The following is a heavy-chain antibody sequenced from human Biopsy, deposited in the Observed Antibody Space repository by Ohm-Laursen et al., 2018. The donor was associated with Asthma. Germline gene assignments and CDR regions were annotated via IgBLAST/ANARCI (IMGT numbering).Heavy chain of an antibody. CDR3: ARDAPTGGYIDY. V-gene: IGHV3-11*06. J-gene: IGHJ4*02. D-gene: IGHD7-27*01. Sequence: GSLRLSCTASGFSFRDYYMTWMRQSPGKGLEWVSSITSSSSYIFYADSVKGRFTISRDNPRNSLYLQMNSLRAEDTAVYYCARDAPTGGYIDYWGLGTLVTVSS. CDR1: GFSFRDYY. CDR2: ITSSSSYI.